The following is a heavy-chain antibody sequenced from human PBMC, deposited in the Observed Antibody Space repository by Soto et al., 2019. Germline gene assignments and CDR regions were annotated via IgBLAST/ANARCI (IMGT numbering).Heavy chain of an antibody. Sequence: EVQLLESGGGLVQPGGSLRLSCAASGFTFSSYAMSWVRQAPGKGLEWVSAISGSGGSTYYADSVKGRFTISRDNSKNTLYLQMNSLRAEDTAVYYCAKGRGYCSSTSCYTPPTLDGYYYGMDVWGQGTTVTVSS. J-gene: IGHJ6*02. V-gene: IGHV3-23*01. D-gene: IGHD2-2*02. CDR1: GFTFSSYA. CDR2: ISGSGGST. CDR3: AKGRGYCSSTSCYTPPTLDGYYYGMDV.